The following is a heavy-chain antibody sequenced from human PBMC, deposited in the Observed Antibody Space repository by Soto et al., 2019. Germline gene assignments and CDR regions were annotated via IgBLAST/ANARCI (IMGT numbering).Heavy chain of an antibody. CDR2: VYPADSDT. CDR1: GYRFTTYW. J-gene: IGHJ4*02. CDR3: ARLRDCSGGSCSLEPFDY. D-gene: IGHD2-15*01. V-gene: IGHV5-51*01. Sequence: PGASLKISCKGSGYRFTTYWIAWVRQMPGKGLEGMGSVYPADSDTRYSPSFQGQATISADKSISTAYLQWSSLKASDTSIYYGARLRDCSGGSCSLEPFDYWGQGTLVTVS.